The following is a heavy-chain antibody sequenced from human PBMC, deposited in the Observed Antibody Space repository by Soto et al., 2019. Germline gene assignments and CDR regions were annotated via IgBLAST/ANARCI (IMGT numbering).Heavy chain of an antibody. CDR3: ARSTMTAPYGMDV. Sequence: PSETLSRTCTVSGGSISSGGYYWSWIRQHPGKGLEWIGYIYYSGSTYYNPSLKSRVTISVDTSKNQFSLKLSSVTAADTAVYYCARSTMTAPYGMDVWGQGTTVTVSS. J-gene: IGHJ6*02. CDR2: IYYSGST. V-gene: IGHV4-31*03. CDR1: GGSISSGGYY. D-gene: IGHD3-22*01.